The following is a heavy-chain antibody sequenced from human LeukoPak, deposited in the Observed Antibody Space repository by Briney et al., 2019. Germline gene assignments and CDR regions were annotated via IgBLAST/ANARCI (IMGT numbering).Heavy chain of an antibody. V-gene: IGHV3-30*18. CDR1: GFTFSSYG. CDR3: AKDQGDWNDVYFDY. CDR2: ISYDGSNK. D-gene: IGHD1-1*01. Sequence: GRSLRLSCAASGFTFSSYGMHWVRQAPGKGLEWVAVISYDGSNKYYADSVKGRFTISRDNSKNTLYQQMNSLRAEDTAVYYCAKDQGDWNDVYFDYWGQGTLVTVSS. J-gene: IGHJ4*02.